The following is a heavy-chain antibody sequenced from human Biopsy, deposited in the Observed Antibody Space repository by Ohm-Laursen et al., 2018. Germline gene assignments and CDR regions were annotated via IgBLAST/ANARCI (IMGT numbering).Heavy chain of an antibody. CDR1: GDSISSYY. D-gene: IGHD3-22*01. V-gene: IGHV4-59*01. Sequence: GTLSLTCTVSGDSISSYYWSWIRQPPGKGLQGIGYVYYTGSTDYNPSLQSRVTISVGTSKNHFSLRLRSVTPADTAIYYCARDRGYYSDRTVPGYFDLWGRGTLVTVSS. CDR3: ARDRGYYSDRTVPGYFDL. CDR2: VYYTGST. J-gene: IGHJ2*01.